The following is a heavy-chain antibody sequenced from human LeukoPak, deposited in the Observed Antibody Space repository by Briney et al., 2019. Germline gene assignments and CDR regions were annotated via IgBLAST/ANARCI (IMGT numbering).Heavy chain of an antibody. CDR3: AKDRPSGYSSGWYREYFDY. D-gene: IGHD6-19*01. CDR1: GFTFSDYW. J-gene: IGHJ4*02. Sequence: GGSLRLSCEGSGFTFSDYWMGWVRQAPGKGLEWVANIIKDGSDKYYVDSVKGRFTISRDNSKNTLYLQMNSLRAEDTAVYYCAKDRPSGYSSGWYREYFDYWGQGTLVTVSS. CDR2: IIKDGSDK. V-gene: IGHV3-7*03.